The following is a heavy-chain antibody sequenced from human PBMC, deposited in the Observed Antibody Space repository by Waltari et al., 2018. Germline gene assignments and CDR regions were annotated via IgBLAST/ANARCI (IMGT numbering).Heavy chain of an antibody. D-gene: IGHD6-13*01. J-gene: IGHJ4*02. CDR3: AFVAGPGY. V-gene: IGHV3-74*01. Sequence: EVHLVESGGGLISPGGSLTLSCAASGFTFTNYWMHWVRQAPGQGPVWVSSINTDGTYSNSAHSVEGRFTISRDNAKNTVYLQMKGLRADDTAMYYCAFVAGPGYWGQGTLVTV. CDR2: INTDGTYS. CDR1: GFTFTNYW.